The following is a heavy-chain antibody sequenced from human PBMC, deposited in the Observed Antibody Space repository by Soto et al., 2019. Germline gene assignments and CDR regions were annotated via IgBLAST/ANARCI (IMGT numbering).Heavy chain of an antibody. J-gene: IGHJ4*02. Sequence: GGSLRLACAASGFTFSSYSVDWVRQAPGKVLGWVASITVSSIYIYYADSVKGRFTISRHNGENSLYRQMDSLRTEDTAVYYCAKDSSYYYDSSGHCFDYWGQGTLVTVSS. CDR1: GFTFSSYS. CDR3: AKDSSYYYDSSGHCFDY. D-gene: IGHD3-22*01. CDR2: ITVSSIYI. V-gene: IGHV3-21*01.